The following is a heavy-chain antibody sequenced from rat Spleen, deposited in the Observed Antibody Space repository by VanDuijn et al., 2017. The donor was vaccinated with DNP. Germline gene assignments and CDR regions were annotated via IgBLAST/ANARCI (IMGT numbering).Heavy chain of an antibody. Sequence: EVQLMESGGDLVQPGKSLKLSCVASGFTFSYYWMTWVRQVPGKGLEWLASITSSGGSTYYPDSVKGRFTISRDNAKNTLYLQMNSLRSEDTATYYCARGSGTYYWYFDFWGPGTMVTVSS. V-gene: IGHV5-31*01. D-gene: IGHD5-1*01. CDR2: ITSSGGST. CDR1: GFTFSYYW. J-gene: IGHJ1*01. CDR3: ARGSGTYYWYFDF.